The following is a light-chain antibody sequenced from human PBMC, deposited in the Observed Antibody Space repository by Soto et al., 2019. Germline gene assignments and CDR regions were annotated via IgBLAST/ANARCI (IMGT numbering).Light chain of an antibody. CDR3: QQYDKWPRT. CDR1: QNVYTN. CDR2: GAS. Sequence: EIVLTQSPGTLSLSPGERATLSCRASQNVYTNLAWYQQKPGQSPRLLIYGASTRATGIPASFSGSGSGTEFSLTISSLQSEDFAVYHCQQYDKWPRTFGQGTKVDIK. V-gene: IGKV3-15*01. J-gene: IGKJ1*01.